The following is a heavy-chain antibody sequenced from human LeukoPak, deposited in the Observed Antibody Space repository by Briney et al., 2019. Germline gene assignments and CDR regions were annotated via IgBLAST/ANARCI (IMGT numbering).Heavy chain of an antibody. J-gene: IGHJ4*02. CDR1: GGSISSYY. V-gene: IGHV4-59*01. CDR3: AREAMYSYGNNFDY. CDR2: IYYSGST. Sequence: PSETLSLTCTVSGGSISSYYWSWIRQPPAKGLEGIGYIYYSGSTNYNPSLKSRVTISVDTSKNQFSLKLSSVTAADTAVYHCAREAMYSYGNNFDYWGQGTLVTVSS. D-gene: IGHD5-18*01.